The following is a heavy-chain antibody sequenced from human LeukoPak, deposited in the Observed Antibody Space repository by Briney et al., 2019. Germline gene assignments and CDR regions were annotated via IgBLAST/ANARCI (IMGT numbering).Heavy chain of an antibody. J-gene: IGHJ4*02. Sequence: SSETLSLTCTVSDDSISDYYRGWIRQPPGKGLEWIGYFYNGGRSTYNPSLKSRVTISADTSKNHFSLKLNSVTTADTAVYYCTRGAGWLIDYWGQGTLVTVSS. V-gene: IGHV4-59*01. D-gene: IGHD3-16*01. CDR3: TRGAGWLIDY. CDR1: DDSISDYY. CDR2: FYNGGRS.